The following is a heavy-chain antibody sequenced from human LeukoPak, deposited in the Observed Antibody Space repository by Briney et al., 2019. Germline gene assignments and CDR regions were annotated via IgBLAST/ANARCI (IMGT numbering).Heavy chain of an antibody. V-gene: IGHV5-51*01. CDR3: ARHLGGAGLFDY. J-gene: IGHJ4*02. CDR2: IYPDDSDDI. D-gene: IGHD2-15*01. CDR1: GYSFTNSW. Sequence: GESLKISCKASGYSFTNSWIGWVRQMPGKGLEWMGNIYPDDSDDIKYSPSFQGQVTISADKSISTAYLQWSSLKASDTAMYYCARHLGGAGLFDYWGQGTLVTVSS.